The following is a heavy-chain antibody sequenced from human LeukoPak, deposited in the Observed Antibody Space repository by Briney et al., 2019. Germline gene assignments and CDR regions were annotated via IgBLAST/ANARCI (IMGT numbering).Heavy chain of an antibody. D-gene: IGHD2-8*02. CDR2: IYYSGST. Sequence: RASETLSLTCTVSGGSISSSSYYWGWIRQPPGKGLEWIGSIYYSGSTYYNPSLKSRVTISVDTSKNHFSLKLSSVTAADTAVYYCARFRSWVLDYWGQGTLVTVSS. CDR1: GGSISSSSYY. V-gene: IGHV4-39*01. CDR3: ARFRSWVLDY. J-gene: IGHJ4*02.